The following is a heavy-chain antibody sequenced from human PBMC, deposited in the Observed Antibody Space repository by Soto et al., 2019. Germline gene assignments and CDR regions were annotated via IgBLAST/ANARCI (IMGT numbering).Heavy chain of an antibody. CDR2: ISSSGSTI. CDR3: ARSIQGNDYIPYHYFDY. Sequence: GSLRLSCAASGFTFSDYYMSWIRQAPGKGLEWVSYISSSGSTIYYADSVKGRFTISRDNAKNSLYLQMNSLRAEDTAVYYCARSIQGNDYIPYHYFDYWGQGTLVTVSS. V-gene: IGHV3-11*01. D-gene: IGHD3-16*01. J-gene: IGHJ4*02. CDR1: GFTFSDYY.